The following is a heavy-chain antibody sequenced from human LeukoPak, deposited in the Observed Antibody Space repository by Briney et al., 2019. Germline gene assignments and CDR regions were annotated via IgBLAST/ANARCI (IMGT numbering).Heavy chain of an antibody. CDR2: FSGSGGST. CDR1: GFTFGSYA. J-gene: IGHJ3*02. V-gene: IGHV3-23*01. Sequence: PGGSLRLSCAASGFTFGSYAMSWVRQAPGKGLEWVSTFSGSGGSTYYADSVKGRFSISRDNSKNTLYLQMNSLRAEDTAVYYCAKDQWSSGSLDAFDIWGQGTMVTVSS. CDR3: AKDQWSSGSLDAFDI. D-gene: IGHD3-22*01.